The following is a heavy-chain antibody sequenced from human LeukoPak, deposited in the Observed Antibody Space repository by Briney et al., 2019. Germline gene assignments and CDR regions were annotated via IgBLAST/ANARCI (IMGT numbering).Heavy chain of an antibody. CDR2: ISYDGGTK. CDR1: GFTLSSNG. Sequence: PGGSLRLSCAASGFTLSSNGMHWVRQAPGKGLEWVSVISYDGGTKYYADSVEGRFTISRDISKNTLYLQMNSLRPEDTAVYYCAKDPDTFFDYWGQGTLVTVSS. V-gene: IGHV3-30*18. CDR3: AKDPDTFFDY. J-gene: IGHJ4*02. D-gene: IGHD3-16*01.